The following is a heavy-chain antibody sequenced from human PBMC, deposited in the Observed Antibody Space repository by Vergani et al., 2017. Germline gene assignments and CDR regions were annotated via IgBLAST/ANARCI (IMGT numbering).Heavy chain of an antibody. CDR2: IIPIFGTA. J-gene: IGHJ4*02. D-gene: IGHD2-21*02. Sequence: VQLVQSGAEVKKPGSLVKVFCKASGGTFSSYVISWVRQAPRQGLEWMGGIIPIFGTANYAQKFQGRVTITADESTSTAYMELSSLSSGDTAVYYCARSVGRCSGGDCSGFFRYWGQGTLITLSS. V-gene: IGHV1-69*01. CDR1: GGTFSSYV. CDR3: ARSVGRCSGGDCSGFFRY.